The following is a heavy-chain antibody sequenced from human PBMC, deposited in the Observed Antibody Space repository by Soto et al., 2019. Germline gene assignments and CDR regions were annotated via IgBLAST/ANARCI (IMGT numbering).Heavy chain of an antibody. CDR3: ARGVVDSSSWYGDYYYGMDV. V-gene: IGHV3-30-3*01. Sequence: GGSLRLSCAASGFTFSSYAMHWVRQAPGKELEWVAVISYDGSNKYYADSVKGRFTISRDNSKNTLYLQMNSLRAEDTAVYYCARGVVDSSSWYGDYYYGMDVWGQGTTVTVSS. CDR1: GFTFSSYA. CDR2: ISYDGSNK. D-gene: IGHD6-13*01. J-gene: IGHJ6*02.